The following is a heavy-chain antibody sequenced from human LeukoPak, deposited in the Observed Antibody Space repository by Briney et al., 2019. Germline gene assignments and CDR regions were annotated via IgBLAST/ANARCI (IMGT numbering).Heavy chain of an antibody. Sequence: GGSLRLSCAASGFTFSSYWMHWVRQAPGKGLVWVSRINSDGSSTTYADSVKGRFTISRDNAKNTLYLQMNSLRAENTAVYYCARDFPEPNGNSLFDYWGQGTLVTVSS. V-gene: IGHV3-74*01. CDR3: ARDFPEPNGNSLFDY. J-gene: IGHJ4*02. D-gene: IGHD4-23*01. CDR2: INSDGSST. CDR1: GFTFSSYW.